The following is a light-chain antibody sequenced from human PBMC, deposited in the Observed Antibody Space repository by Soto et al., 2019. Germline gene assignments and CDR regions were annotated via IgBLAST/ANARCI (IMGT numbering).Light chain of an antibody. J-gene: IGLJ1*01. CDR1: SSNIGAEFD. Sequence: QLVLTQPPSVSGAPGQGVTISCTGSSSNIGAEFDVHWYQQLPGTAPKLLIYGNNNRPSGVPDRFSGSKSGTSASLAITGLQAEDEADYYCPAYDSRLSGYVFGTGTKLTVL. CDR2: GNN. V-gene: IGLV1-40*01. CDR3: PAYDSRLSGYV.